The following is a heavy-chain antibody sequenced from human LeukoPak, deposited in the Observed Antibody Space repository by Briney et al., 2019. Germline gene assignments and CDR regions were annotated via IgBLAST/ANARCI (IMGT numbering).Heavy chain of an antibody. CDR2: IYYSGST. CDR3: ARQMRGETAIAI. Sequence: SETLSLTCTVSGGSISSSSYYWGWIRQPPGKGLEWSGSIYYSGSTYYNPSLKSRVTISVDTSKNQFSLKLSSVTAADTAVYYCARQMRGETAIAIWGQGTLVTVSS. V-gene: IGHV4-39*01. D-gene: IGHD5-18*01. J-gene: IGHJ4*02. CDR1: GGSISSSSYY.